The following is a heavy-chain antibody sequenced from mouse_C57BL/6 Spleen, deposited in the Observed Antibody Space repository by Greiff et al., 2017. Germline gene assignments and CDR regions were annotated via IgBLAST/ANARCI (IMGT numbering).Heavy chain of an antibody. V-gene: IGHV1-52*01. J-gene: IGHJ1*03. D-gene: IGHD2-2*01. CDR1: GYTFTSYW. CDR2: IDPSDSET. CDR3: ANEGYPNWYFDV. Sequence: QVQLQQPGAELVRPGSSVKLSCKASGYTFTSYWMHWVKQRPIQGLEWIGNIDPSDSETHYNQKFKDKATLTVDKSSSTAYMQLSSLTSEDSAVYYCANEGYPNWYFDVWGTGTTVTVSS.